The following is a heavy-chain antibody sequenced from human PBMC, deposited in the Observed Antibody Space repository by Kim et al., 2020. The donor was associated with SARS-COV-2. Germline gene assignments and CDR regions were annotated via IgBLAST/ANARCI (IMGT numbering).Heavy chain of an antibody. CDR1: GYRFTTYW. D-gene: IGHD6-6*01. CDR2: LYPGDSDT. J-gene: IGHJ3*02. Sequence: GESLKISCKASGYRFTTYWIVWVRQMPGKGLDWMGILYPGDSDTRYSPSFQGQVTISADKSISTAYLQWSSLKASDTAMYYCARHRGGSSSDASDIWGQGTMVTVSS. CDR3: ARHRGGSSSDASDI. V-gene: IGHV5-51*01.